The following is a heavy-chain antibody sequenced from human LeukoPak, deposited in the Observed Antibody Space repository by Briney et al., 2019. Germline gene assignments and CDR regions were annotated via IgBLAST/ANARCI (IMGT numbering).Heavy chain of an antibody. Sequence: GGSLRLSCAASGFTFSSYWMSWVRQAPGKGLEWVSSISSSSSYIYYADSVKGRFTISRDNAKNSLYLQMNSLRAEDTAVYYCAKTTRLVGAYYFDYWGQGTLVTVSS. J-gene: IGHJ4*02. CDR3: AKTTRLVGAYYFDY. V-gene: IGHV3-21*01. CDR2: ISSSSSYI. D-gene: IGHD1-26*01. CDR1: GFTFSSYW.